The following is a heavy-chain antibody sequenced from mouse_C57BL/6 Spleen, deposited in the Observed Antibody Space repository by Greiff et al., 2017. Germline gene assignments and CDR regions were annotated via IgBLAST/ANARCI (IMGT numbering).Heavy chain of an antibody. CDR1: GYTFTDYN. CDR2: INPNNGGT. CDR3: ARGIYYGYEGY. Sequence: EVQLVESGPELVKPGASVKMSCKASGYTFTDYNMHWVKQSHGKSLEWIGYINPNNGGTSYNQKFKGKATLTVNKSSSTAYMELRSLTSEDSAVYYCARGIYYGYEGYWGQGTTLTVSS. V-gene: IGHV1-22*01. D-gene: IGHD2-2*01. J-gene: IGHJ2*01.